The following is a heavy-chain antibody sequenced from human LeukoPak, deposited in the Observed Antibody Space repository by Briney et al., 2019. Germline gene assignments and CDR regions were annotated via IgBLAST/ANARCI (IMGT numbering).Heavy chain of an antibody. Sequence: GASVKVSCKASGYTFTDYYMHWVRQAPGQGLEWMGWINPNSGGTNYAQKFQGRVTMTRDTSISTAYMELSRLRSDDTAVYYCARDNDGSGSYYFDYWGQGTLVTVSS. CDR3: ARDNDGSGSYYFDY. J-gene: IGHJ4*02. CDR1: GYTFTDYY. V-gene: IGHV1-2*02. CDR2: INPNSGGT. D-gene: IGHD1-26*01.